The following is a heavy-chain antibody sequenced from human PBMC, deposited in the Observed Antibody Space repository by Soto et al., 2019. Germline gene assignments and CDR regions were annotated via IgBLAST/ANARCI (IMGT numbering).Heavy chain of an antibody. CDR3: ARCLGGY. V-gene: IGHV4-61*03. J-gene: IGHJ4*02. CDR2: IYYTGST. D-gene: IGHD3-16*01. Sequence: QVQLQESGPGLVKPSETLSLTCTVSGGSVTSSSNYWSWIRQPPGKGLEWVGYIYYTGSTNYNPCLKSRVTISVDTSKNHFSLTLTSVTAADTAVYYCARCLGGYWGQGPLVTVSS. CDR1: GGSVTSSSNY.